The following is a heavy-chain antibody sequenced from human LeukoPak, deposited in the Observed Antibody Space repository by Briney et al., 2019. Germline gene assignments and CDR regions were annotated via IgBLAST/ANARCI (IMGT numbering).Heavy chain of an antibody. CDR1: GGSINSGGYS. CDR2: IYHSGST. V-gene: IGHV4-30-2*01. CDR3: ARVSHYYDSSGYYPDY. D-gene: IGHD3-22*01. Sequence: SQTLSLTCAVSGGSINSGGYSWSWIRQPPGKGLEWIGYIYHSGSTYYNPSLKSRVTISVDRSKNQFSLKLSSVTAADTAVYYCARVSHYYDSSGYYPDYWGQGTLVTVSS. J-gene: IGHJ4*02.